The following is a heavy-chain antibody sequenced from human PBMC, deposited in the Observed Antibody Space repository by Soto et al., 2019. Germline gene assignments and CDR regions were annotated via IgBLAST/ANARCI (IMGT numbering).Heavy chain of an antibody. Sequence: QVQLVQSGGGVVQPGKSLRLSCAASGLPFSSYGMHWVRQAPGKGLEWVAVISYDGSNKYYADSVKGRFTISRDNSKNTLYLQMNSLRAEDTAVYYCARAAYSYGYTDYYYYGMDVWGQGTTVTVSS. D-gene: IGHD5-18*01. V-gene: IGHV3-30*03. CDR2: ISYDGSNK. CDR3: ARAAYSYGYTDYYYYGMDV. J-gene: IGHJ6*02. CDR1: GLPFSSYG.